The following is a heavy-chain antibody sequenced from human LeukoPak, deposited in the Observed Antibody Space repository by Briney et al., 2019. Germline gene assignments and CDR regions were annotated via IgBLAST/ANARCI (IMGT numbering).Heavy chain of an antibody. CDR3: TRGSIAYYYMDV. Sequence: PSETLSLTCTVSGGSISSYYWSWIRQPPGKGLEWIGNIYYSGSTNYNPSLKSRVTISVDTSKNQFSLKLSSVAAADTAVYYCTRGSIAYYYMDVWGKGTTVTVSS. V-gene: IGHV4-59*01. D-gene: IGHD3-22*01. CDR1: GGSISSYY. CDR2: IYYSGST. J-gene: IGHJ6*03.